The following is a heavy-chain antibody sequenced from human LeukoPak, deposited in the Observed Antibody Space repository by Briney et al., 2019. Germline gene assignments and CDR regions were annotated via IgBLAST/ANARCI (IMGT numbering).Heavy chain of an antibody. D-gene: IGHD3-10*01. V-gene: IGHV3-53*01. CDR1: EFTVSSNY. CDR2: IYSGGST. CDR3: VGYHSESPAP. Sequence: PGGSLRLSCAASEFTVSSNYMSWVRQAPGKGLEWVSVIYSGGSTFYADSVKGRFTISRHSSKNTMYLQMNSLRAEDTAVYYCVGYHSESPAPWGQGTLVTVSS. J-gene: IGHJ5*02.